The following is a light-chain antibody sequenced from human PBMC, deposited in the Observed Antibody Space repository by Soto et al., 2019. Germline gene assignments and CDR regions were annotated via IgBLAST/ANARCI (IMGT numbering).Light chain of an antibody. CDR3: QQRSNWPQT. CDR2: ESS. Sequence: IGFTQSPGTMSLSPGERATLSCRASQSVRNNYLAWYQQKPGQAPRLLIHESSNRATGIAARFSGSGSGTDFTLTISSLEPEDFAVYYCQQRSNWPQTFGQGTMVEIK. V-gene: IGKV3-11*01. J-gene: IGKJ1*01. CDR1: QSVRNNY.